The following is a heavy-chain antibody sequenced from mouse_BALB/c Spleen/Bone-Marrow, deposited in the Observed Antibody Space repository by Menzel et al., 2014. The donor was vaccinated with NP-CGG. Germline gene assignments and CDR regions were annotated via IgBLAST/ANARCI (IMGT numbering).Heavy chain of an antibody. CDR1: GYSFTSYW. Sequence: QVQLQQSGPQLVRPGASVKISCKASGYSFTSYWMHWVKQRPGQGLGWIGMIDPSDSETRLNQKFKDKATLTVDKSSSTAYMQLSSPTSEDSAVYYCASPSDGNPFAYWGQGTLVTVSA. V-gene: IGHV1S127*01. CDR3: ASPSDGNPFAY. CDR2: IDPSDSET. J-gene: IGHJ3*01. D-gene: IGHD2-1*01.